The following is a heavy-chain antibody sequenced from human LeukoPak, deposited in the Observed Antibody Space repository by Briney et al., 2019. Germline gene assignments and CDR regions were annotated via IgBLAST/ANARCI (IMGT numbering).Heavy chain of an antibody. V-gene: IGHV3-74*01. CDR3: ARDTVRGVFDY. Sequence: PGGSLRLSCAASGFTFSSYWMHWVRQAPGKGLVWVSRINSDGSRTSNADSVKGRFTISRYNAKNTLYLQMNSLRAEDTAVYYCARDTVRGVFDYWGQGTLVTVSS. D-gene: IGHD3-10*01. J-gene: IGHJ4*02. CDR2: INSDGSRT. CDR1: GFTFSSYW.